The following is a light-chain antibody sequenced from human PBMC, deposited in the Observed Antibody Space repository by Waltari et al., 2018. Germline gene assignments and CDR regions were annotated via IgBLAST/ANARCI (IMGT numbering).Light chain of an antibody. Sequence: QSGLTQPPSVSGAPGQRVTISCPGSSSTIGAGYDVHLYQLLPGTAPKLLIYGNSNRPSGVPDRFSGSKSGTSASLAITGLQAEDEADYYCQSYDSSLSGSIFGGGTKLTVL. J-gene: IGLJ2*01. CDR1: SSTIGAGYD. CDR2: GNS. V-gene: IGLV1-40*01. CDR3: QSYDSSLSGSI.